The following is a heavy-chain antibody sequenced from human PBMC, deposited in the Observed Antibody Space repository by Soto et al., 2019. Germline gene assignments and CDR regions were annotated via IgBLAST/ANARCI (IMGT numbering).Heavy chain of an antibody. D-gene: IGHD3-22*01. CDR1: RYSFTIYL. J-gene: IGHJ6*02. CDR2: IYPVDSDT. Sequence: LMISCESARYSFTIYLSVWVRPMPVKGLEWMGIIYPVDSDTRYSPSFQGQVTISADKSISTAYLQWSSLKASDTAMYYCARHPPYYYDSSGYYAPYYGMDVWGQGTTVTVSS. V-gene: IGHV5-51*01. CDR3: ARHPPYYYDSSGYYAPYYGMDV.